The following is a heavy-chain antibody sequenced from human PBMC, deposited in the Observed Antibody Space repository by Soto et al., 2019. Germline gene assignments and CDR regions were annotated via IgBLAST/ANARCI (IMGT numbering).Heavy chain of an antibody. CDR3: AKDIKSTGVDYYGMDA. CDR1: GFTFDDHA. Sequence: PGGSLRLSCAASGFTFDDHAMHWVRQGPGKGLEWVSGISWNSGTIVYADSVKGRFTISRDNTKNSLYLQMDSLRREDMALYYCAKDIKSTGVDYYGMDAWGQGTTVTVSS. D-gene: IGHD1-1*01. CDR2: ISWNSGTI. J-gene: IGHJ6*02. V-gene: IGHV3-9*03.